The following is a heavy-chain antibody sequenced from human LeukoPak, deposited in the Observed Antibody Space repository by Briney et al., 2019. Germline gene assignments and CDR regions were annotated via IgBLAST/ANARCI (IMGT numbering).Heavy chain of an antibody. CDR2: ISAYNGNT. CDR1: GYTFTSYG. V-gene: IGHV1-18*01. D-gene: IGHD3-22*01. CDR3: ARDFGSQYYYDSSGSTSL. J-gene: IGHJ4*02. Sequence: ASVKVSCKASGYTFTSYGISWVRQAPGQGLEWMGWISAYNGNTNYAQKLQGRVTMTTDTSTSTAYMELRSLRSDDTAVYYCARDFGSQYYYDSSGSTSLWGQGTLVTVSS.